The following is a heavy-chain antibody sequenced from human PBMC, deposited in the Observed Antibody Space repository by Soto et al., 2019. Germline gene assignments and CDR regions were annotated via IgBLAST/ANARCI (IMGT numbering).Heavy chain of an antibody. J-gene: IGHJ5*02. Sequence: GGSLRLSCAASGFTFSSYWMHWVRQVPGKGLLWVARINSDGSGTSYADSVKGRFTISRDNVRNTLYLQMNTLGAEDTAVYYCARDRGRCYEPWGQGTVVTVPP. CDR1: GFTFSSYW. V-gene: IGHV3-74*01. D-gene: IGHD2-15*01. CDR3: ARDRGRCYEP. CDR2: INSDGSGT.